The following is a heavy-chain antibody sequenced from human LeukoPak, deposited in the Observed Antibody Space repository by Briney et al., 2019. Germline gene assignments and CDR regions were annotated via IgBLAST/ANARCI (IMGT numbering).Heavy chain of an antibody. J-gene: IGHJ4*02. Sequence: PSETLSLTCTVSGGSISSSSYYWGWIRQPPGKGLEWIVSIYYSGSTYYNPSLKSRVTISVDTSKNRFSLKLSSVTAADTAVYYCARSPRVIVGARHFDYWGQGTLVTVSS. D-gene: IGHD1-26*01. CDR3: ARSPRVIVGARHFDY. CDR1: GGSISSSSYY. V-gene: IGHV4-39*07. CDR2: IYYSGST.